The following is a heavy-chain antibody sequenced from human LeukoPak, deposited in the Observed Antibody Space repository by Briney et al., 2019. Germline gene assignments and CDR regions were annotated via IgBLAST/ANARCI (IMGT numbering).Heavy chain of an antibody. Sequence: SVKVSCKASGGTFSSYAISWVRQAPRQGLEWMGGIIPTFGTANYAQKFQGGVTITADESTSTAYMELSSLRSEDTAVYYCARGPNPYSSEHDYWGQGTLVTVSS. CDR2: IIPTFGTA. CDR1: GGTFSSYA. V-gene: IGHV1-69*13. J-gene: IGHJ4*02. D-gene: IGHD6-19*01. CDR3: ARGPNPYSSEHDY.